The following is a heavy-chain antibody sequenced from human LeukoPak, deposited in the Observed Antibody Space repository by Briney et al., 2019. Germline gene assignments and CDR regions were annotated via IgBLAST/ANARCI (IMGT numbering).Heavy chain of an antibody. CDR1: GFTFSSYA. V-gene: IGHV3-30-3*01. CDR3: ARADIVVVPALRY. D-gene: IGHD2-2*01. J-gene: IGHJ4*02. Sequence: GGSLRLSCAASGFTFSSYAMHWVRQAPGKGLEWVAVISYDGSNKYYADSVKGRFTISRDNSKNTLYLQMNSLRAEDTAVYYCARADIVVVPALRYWGQGTLVTVSS. CDR2: ISYDGSNK.